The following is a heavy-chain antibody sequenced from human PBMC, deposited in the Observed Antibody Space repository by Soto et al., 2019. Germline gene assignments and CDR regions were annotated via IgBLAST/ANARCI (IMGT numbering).Heavy chain of an antibody. CDR1: GFTFSSYG. J-gene: IGHJ4*02. Sequence: PGGSLRLSCAASGFTFSSYGMHWVRQAPGKGLEWVAVISYDGSNKYYADSVKGRFTISRDNSKNTLYLQMNSLRAEDTAVYYCAKELKASRRGRHNQYYFDYWGQGTLVTVSS. V-gene: IGHV3-30*18. CDR3: AKELKASRRGRHNQYYFDY. D-gene: IGHD3-10*01. CDR2: ISYDGSNK.